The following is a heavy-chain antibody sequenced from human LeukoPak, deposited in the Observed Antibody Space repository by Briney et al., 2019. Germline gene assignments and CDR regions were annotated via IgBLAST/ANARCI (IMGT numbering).Heavy chain of an antibody. CDR1: GGSFSSNA. Sequence: GASVKVSFNSSGGSFSSNAISWVRQAPGQGLEWMGWISADNGNTNYEPKLQGRVSMTTDTSTSTAYMELSSLRSEDTAVYYCARDPGVGATFGMDVWGQGTTVTVSS. CDR3: ARDPGVGATFGMDV. CDR2: ISADNGNT. V-gene: IGHV1-18*01. J-gene: IGHJ6*02. D-gene: IGHD1-26*01.